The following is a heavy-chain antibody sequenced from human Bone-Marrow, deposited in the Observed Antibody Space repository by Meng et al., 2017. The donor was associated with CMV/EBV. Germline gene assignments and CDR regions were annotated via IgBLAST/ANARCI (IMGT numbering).Heavy chain of an antibody. CDR1: GFTFSNYP. V-gene: IGHV3-30-3*02. Sequence: GGSLRLSCAASGFTFSNYPMHWVRQAPGKGLEWVAGISYDGSNNFYAESAKGRFTISRDNSKNTLFLQMNSLRAEDTALYYCVKFGYSYGYDLGGAMDVWGQGTTVTVSS. CDR3: VKFGYSYGYDLGGAMDV. CDR2: ISYDGSNN. D-gene: IGHD5-18*01. J-gene: IGHJ6*02.